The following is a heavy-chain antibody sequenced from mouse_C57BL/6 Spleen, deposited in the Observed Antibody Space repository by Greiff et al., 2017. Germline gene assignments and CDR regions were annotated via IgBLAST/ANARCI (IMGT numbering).Heavy chain of an antibody. CDR2: IHPNSGST. D-gene: IGHD1-2*01. J-gene: IGHJ4*01. V-gene: IGHV1-64*01. Sequence: VQRVESGAELVKPGASVKLSCKASGYTFTSYWMHWVKQRPGQGLEWIGMIHPNSGSTNYNEKFKSKATLTVDKSSSTAYMQLSSLTSEDSAVYYCARSAYMDYWGQGTSVTVSS. CDR3: ARSAYMDY. CDR1: GYTFTSYW.